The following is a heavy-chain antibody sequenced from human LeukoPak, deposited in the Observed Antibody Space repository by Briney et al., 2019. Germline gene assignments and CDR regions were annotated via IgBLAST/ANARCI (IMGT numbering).Heavy chain of an antibody. CDR2: MNPNSCNT. D-gene: IGHD6-13*01. Sequence: ASVKVSCKASGYTFTSYDINWVRQATGQGREWRGWMNPNSCNTGYAQKFQGRVTMTRNTSISTAYMELSSLRSEDTAVYYCARGRPGLAAAGSSDYWGQGTLVTVSS. J-gene: IGHJ4*02. V-gene: IGHV1-8*01. CDR3: ARGRPGLAAAGSSDY. CDR1: GYTFTSYD.